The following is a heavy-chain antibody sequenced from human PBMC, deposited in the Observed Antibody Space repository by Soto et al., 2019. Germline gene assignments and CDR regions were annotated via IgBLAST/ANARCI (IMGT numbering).Heavy chain of an antibody. Sequence: ASVKVSCKASGYTFTNYGISWVRQAPGQGLEWMGWINVYNGNTKYAQKVQGRVTMTTDTSTSTAYMELRSLRAEDTAVYYCARDGYCSGGSCYSVPVFDYWGQGTLVTVSS. CDR2: INVYNGNT. CDR3: ARDGYCSGGSCYSVPVFDY. J-gene: IGHJ4*02. D-gene: IGHD2-15*01. V-gene: IGHV1-18*01. CDR1: GYTFTNYG.